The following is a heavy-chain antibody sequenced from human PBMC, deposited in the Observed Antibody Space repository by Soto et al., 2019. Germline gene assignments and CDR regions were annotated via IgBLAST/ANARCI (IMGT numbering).Heavy chain of an antibody. CDR3: ARGPQDIVLMVYAIKPGFDP. CDR2: MNPNSGNT. J-gene: IGHJ5*02. Sequence: ASVKVSCKASGYTFTSYDINCVRRATGQVLEWMGWMNPNSGNTGYAQKFQGRVTMTRNTSISTAYMELSSLRSEDTAVYYCARGPQDIVLMVYAIKPGFDPWGQGTLVTVSS. D-gene: IGHD2-8*01. CDR1: GYTFTSYD. V-gene: IGHV1-8*01.